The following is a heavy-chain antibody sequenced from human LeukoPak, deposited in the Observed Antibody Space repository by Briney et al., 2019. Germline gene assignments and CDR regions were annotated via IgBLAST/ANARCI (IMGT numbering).Heavy chain of an antibody. CDR1: GFTFSDYY. Sequence: GGSLRLSCAASGFTFSDYYMNWVRQAPGKGLEWVSYISSSSSTIYYADSVKGRFTISRDSAKNSLYLQMNSLRDEDTAVYYCAGGVAGRVPPDLWGGGTLVTVSS. D-gene: IGHD6-19*01. CDR3: AGGVAGRVPPDL. J-gene: IGHJ2*01. V-gene: IGHV3-48*02. CDR2: ISSSSSTI.